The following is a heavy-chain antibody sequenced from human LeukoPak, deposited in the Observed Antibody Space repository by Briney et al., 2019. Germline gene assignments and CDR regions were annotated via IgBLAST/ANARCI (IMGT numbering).Heavy chain of an antibody. CDR2: IGPDNGNT. V-gene: IGHV1-18*01. D-gene: IGHD2/OR15-2a*01. J-gene: IGHJ4*02. CDR1: GYTFITYG. Sequence: ASVKVSCKSSGYTFITYGISWLRQAPGQGLEWMGWIGPDNGNTDYAQKFKGRVTMTTDTSTNTAYMELRNLISDDTAIYYCARDWGSERIIADYWGQGTLVTVSS. CDR3: ARDWGSERIIADY.